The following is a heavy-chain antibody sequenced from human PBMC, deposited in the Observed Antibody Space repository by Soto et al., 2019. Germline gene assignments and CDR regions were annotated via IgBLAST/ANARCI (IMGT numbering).Heavy chain of an antibody. J-gene: IGHJ3*02. CDR1: GFTVSSNY. CDR2: IYSGGST. V-gene: IGHV3-53*01. CDR3: ARLSVVILHDAFDI. D-gene: IGHD3-3*01. Sequence: SGGSLRLSCAASGFTVSSNYMSWVRQAPGKGLEWVSVIYSGGSTYYADSVKGRFTISRDNSKNTLYLQMNSLRAEDTAVYYCARLSVVILHDAFDIWGQGTMVTVSS.